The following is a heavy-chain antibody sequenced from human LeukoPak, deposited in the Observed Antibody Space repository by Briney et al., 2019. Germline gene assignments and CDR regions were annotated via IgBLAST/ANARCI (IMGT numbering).Heavy chain of an antibody. CDR2: IWYDGSNK. CDR3: SRDREMTSYYRSTFYI. Sequence: GGSLRLSCAASGFTFNNYAMSWVRQAPGKGLEWVAVIWYDGSNKYYADSVKGRFTISRDNSKNTLYLQMNSLRAEDTAVYYWSRDREMTSYYRSTFYIWGHGKKVNGSS. V-gene: IGHV3-33*08. D-gene: IGHD3-10*01. CDR1: GFTFNNYA. J-gene: IGHJ3*02.